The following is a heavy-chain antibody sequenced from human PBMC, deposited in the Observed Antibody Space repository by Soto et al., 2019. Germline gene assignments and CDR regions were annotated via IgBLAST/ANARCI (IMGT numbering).Heavy chain of an antibody. CDR3: ARGAGWSSGWSQGFDY. Sequence: QVQLVQSGAEVKKPGASVKVSCKASGYTFTSYAMHWVRQAPGQRLEWMGWINAGNGNTKYSQKFQGRVTITRDTSASTAYMELSSLRSEGTVVYYCARGAGWSSGWSQGFDYWGQGTLVTVSS. CDR2: INAGNGNT. D-gene: IGHD6-19*01. V-gene: IGHV1-3*01. CDR1: GYTFTSYA. J-gene: IGHJ4*02.